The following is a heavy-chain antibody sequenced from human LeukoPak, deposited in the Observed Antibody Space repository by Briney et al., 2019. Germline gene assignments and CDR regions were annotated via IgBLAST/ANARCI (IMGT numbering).Heavy chain of an antibody. J-gene: IGHJ4*02. D-gene: IGHD6-19*01. CDR2: MYYSGST. CDR3: ARQAVAGRSFDS. CDR1: GGSISSRSHY. Sequence: PSETLSLTCTVSGGSISSRSHYWGWIRQLPGKGLEWIGSMYYSGSTYYNPSLRSRVAISVDTSKNQVSLKLSSVTAADTAVYYCARQAVAGRSFDSWGQGTLVIVSS. V-gene: IGHV4-39*01.